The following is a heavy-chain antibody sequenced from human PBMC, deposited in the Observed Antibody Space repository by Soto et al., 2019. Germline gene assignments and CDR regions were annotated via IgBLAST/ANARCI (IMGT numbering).Heavy chain of an antibody. CDR2: ITGSGGST. CDR3: AKDRNKWLRFDLGY. D-gene: IGHD5-12*01. V-gene: IGHV3-23*01. Sequence: GGSLRLSCAASGFTFSSYAMNWVRQAPGKGLEWVSAITGSGGSTYYADSVKGRFTISRDNSKNTLYLQMNSLRAEDTAVYYCAKDRNKWLRFDLGYWGQGTLVTVSS. CDR1: GFTFSSYA. J-gene: IGHJ4*02.